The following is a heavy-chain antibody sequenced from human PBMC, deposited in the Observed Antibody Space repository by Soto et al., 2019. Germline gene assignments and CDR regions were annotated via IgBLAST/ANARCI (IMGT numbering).Heavy chain of an antibody. V-gene: IGHV3-23*01. CDR2: ISGSGGST. CDR3: AKIRAYYYDSSGYLNFDY. D-gene: IGHD3-22*01. Sequence: GGSLRLSCAASGFTFSSYAMSWVRQAPGKGLEWVSAISGSGGSTYYADSVKGRFTISRDNSKNTLYLQMNSLRAEDTAVYYCAKIRAYYYDSSGYLNFDYWGQGTLVTVYS. CDR1: GFTFSSYA. J-gene: IGHJ4*02.